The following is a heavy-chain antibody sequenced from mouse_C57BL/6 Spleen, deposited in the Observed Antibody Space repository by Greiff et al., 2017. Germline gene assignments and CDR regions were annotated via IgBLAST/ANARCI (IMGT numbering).Heavy chain of an antibody. CDR1: GFSLSTSGMG. CDR3: ARSCTTVVAPDWYFDV. Sequence: QVTLKVSGPGILQPSQTLSLTCSFSGFSLSTSGMGVSRIRQPSGKGLEWLARSYWDDDKRSNPFLKRRLTISKDTSRDQVFLKITIVDTAATATYSCARSCTTVVAPDWYFDVWGTGTTVTVSS. V-gene: IGHV8-12*01. D-gene: IGHD1-1*01. CDR2: SYWDDDK. J-gene: IGHJ1*03.